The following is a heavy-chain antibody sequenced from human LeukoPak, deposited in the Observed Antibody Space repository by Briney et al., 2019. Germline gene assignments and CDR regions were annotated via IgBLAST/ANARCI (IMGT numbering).Heavy chain of an antibody. CDR3: TTVEWPGY. CDR1: GVTFSNAG. D-gene: IGHD3-3*01. J-gene: IGHJ4*02. CDR2: SKSKTDGGTT. V-gene: IGHV3-15*01. Sequence: GGTLRRSCAASGVTFSNAGMSSVGGAPGKRLEWVGRSKSKTDGGTTDYAAPVKGRFTISRDDSKNTLYLQMNSLKTEDTAVYYCTTVEWPGYWGQGTLVTVSS.